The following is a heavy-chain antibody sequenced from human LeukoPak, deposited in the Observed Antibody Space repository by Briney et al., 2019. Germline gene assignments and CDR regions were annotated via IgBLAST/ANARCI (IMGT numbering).Heavy chain of an antibody. CDR2: ISYDGSNK. CDR1: GFTFSSYA. D-gene: IGHD3-10*01. Sequence: GGSLRLSCAASGFTFSSYAMHWVRQAPGKGQEWVAVISYDGSNKYYADSVKGRFTISRDNSKNTLYLQMNSLRAEDTAVYYCAGQIRITMVRGVNDYWGQGTLVTVSS. V-gene: IGHV3-30-3*01. CDR3: AGQIRITMVRGVNDY. J-gene: IGHJ4*02.